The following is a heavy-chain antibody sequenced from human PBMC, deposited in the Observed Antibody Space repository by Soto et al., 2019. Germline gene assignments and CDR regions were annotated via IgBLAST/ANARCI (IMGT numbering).Heavy chain of an antibody. V-gene: IGHV4-59*01. CDR1: GGSISSYY. CDR2: NYYSGST. D-gene: IGHD6-13*01. CDR3: ARESSSSWYILIDP. Sequence: SETLSLTCTVSGGSISSYYWSWIRQPPGKGLEWIGYNYYSGSTNYNPSLKSRVTISVDTSKNQFSLKLSSVTAADTAVYYCARESSSSWYILIDPWGQGTLVTVSS. J-gene: IGHJ5*02.